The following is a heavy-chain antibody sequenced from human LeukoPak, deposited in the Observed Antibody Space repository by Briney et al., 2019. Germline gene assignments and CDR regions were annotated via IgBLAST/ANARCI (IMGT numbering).Heavy chain of an antibody. CDR3: AKGPSWAWTSNRGIDY. V-gene: IGHV3-30*02. D-gene: IGHD1/OR15-1a*01. J-gene: IGHJ4*02. Sequence: PGGSLRLSCAASGFTFSSYGMHWVRQAPGKGLEWVAFIRYDGSNKYYADSVKGRFTISRDNSKNTLYLQMNSLRAEDTAVYYCAKGPSWAWTSNRGIDYWGQGTLVTVSS. CDR1: GFTFSSYG. CDR2: IRYDGSNK.